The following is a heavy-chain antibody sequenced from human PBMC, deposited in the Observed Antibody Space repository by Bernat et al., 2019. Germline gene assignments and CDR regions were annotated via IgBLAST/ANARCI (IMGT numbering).Heavy chain of an antibody. J-gene: IGHJ4*02. CDR3: ARDWSGYYPFDY. CDR1: GFTFSSYS. D-gene: IGHD3-3*01. Sequence: EVQLVESGGGLVKPGGSLRLSCAASGFTFSSYSMNWVRQAPGKGLEWVSYISSSSSYIYYADSVKGRFTISRDNAKNSLYLQMNSLRAEDTAVYYCARDWSGYYPFDYWGQGTLVTVSS. CDR2: ISSSSSYI. V-gene: IGHV3-21*05.